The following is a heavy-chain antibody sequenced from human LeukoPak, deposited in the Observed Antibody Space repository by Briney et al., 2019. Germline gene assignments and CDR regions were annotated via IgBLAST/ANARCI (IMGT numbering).Heavy chain of an antibody. CDR3: ARAPPSSGYSYHFDI. J-gene: IGHJ3*02. D-gene: IGHD5-18*01. Sequence: GGSLTLACAASGFTLSNYWMHWVRQAPEKGLGWVSRICIDGTGILYADYVKGRFTIYRDIDKTTLYLKIKSLRVEDTAVYYCARAPPSSGYSYHFDIWGQGKMVTVSS. CDR2: ICIDGTGI. V-gene: IGHV3-74*01. CDR1: GFTLSNYW.